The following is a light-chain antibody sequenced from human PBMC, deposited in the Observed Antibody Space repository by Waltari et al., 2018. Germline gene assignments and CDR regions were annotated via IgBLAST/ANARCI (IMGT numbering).Light chain of an antibody. CDR2: EVF. Sequence: QSALTQPASVSGTPGQSITISCSGTTSDVGGYDLVAWYQQHPGEASKLLICEVFKRPPDTSSRFSGAKSGSTASLTISGLQPEDEADYYCCSYAGRGTYVFGSGTKVTVL. J-gene: IGLJ1*01. CDR1: TSDVGGYDL. CDR3: CSYAGRGTYV. V-gene: IGLV2-23*02.